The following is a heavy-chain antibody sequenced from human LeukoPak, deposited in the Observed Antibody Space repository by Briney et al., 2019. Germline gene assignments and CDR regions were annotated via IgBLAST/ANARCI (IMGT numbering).Heavy chain of an antibody. Sequence: SVKVSCKPSRGTPSTYAISSVRQAPGQGLECMGGIIPIFGTANSAQKLHGRVTITADESTSTAYMELSSLRSEDTAVYYCARSHEDNRNYYGSGSYYQYYFDYWGQGTLVTVSS. J-gene: IGHJ4*02. CDR1: RGTPSTYA. D-gene: IGHD3-10*01. CDR3: ARSHEDNRNYYGSGSYYQYYFDY. CDR2: IIPIFGTA. V-gene: IGHV1-69*13.